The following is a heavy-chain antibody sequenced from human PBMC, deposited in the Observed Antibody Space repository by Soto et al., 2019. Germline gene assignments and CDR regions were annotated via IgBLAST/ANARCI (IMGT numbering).Heavy chain of an antibody. V-gene: IGHV1-46*02. Sequence: ASVKVSCKASGYTFNSYYMHWVRQAPGQGLEWMGIINPSGGSTSYAQKFQGRVTMTRDTSTSTVYMELSSLRSEDTAVYYCARELIEVGYYYYGMDVWGQGTTVTVSS. J-gene: IGHJ6*02. CDR1: GYTFNSYY. D-gene: IGHD2-15*01. CDR3: ARELIEVGYYYYGMDV. CDR2: INPSGGST.